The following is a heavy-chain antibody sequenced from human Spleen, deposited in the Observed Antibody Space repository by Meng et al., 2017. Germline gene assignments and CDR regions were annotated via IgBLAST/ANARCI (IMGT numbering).Heavy chain of an antibody. CDR1: GGSISTSGYY. D-gene: IGHD6-19*01. CDR2: IGHSGIT. CDR3: VRSSGWVKTGFDP. V-gene: IGHV4-39*01. J-gene: IGHJ5*02. Sequence: QPQLQESGPGLVKPSEALSLTCSVSGGSISTSGYYWGWIRQPPGKGLEWIGSIGHSGITYYTPSLKSRVTVSIDTSANQFHLTLTSVTAADTAVYYCVRSSGWVKTGFDPWGQGTLVTVPQ.